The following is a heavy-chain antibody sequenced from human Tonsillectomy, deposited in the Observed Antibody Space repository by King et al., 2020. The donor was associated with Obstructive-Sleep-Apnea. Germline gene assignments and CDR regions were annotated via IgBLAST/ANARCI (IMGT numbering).Heavy chain of an antibody. CDR1: GGSFYDYY. V-gene: IGHV4-34*01. J-gene: IGHJ1*01. D-gene: IGHD2-8*01. CDR3: ARGSKLGVPPGEYFQH. CDR2: ITYTRIT. Sequence: VQLQQWGAGLLKPSETLSLTCAVHGGSFYDYYWSWIRQPPGKGLEWIGEITYTRITKYNPSLKSRVTISVDTSKGQFSLNLNSVTAADTAVYYCARGSKLGVPPGEYFQHWGQGTLVTVSS.